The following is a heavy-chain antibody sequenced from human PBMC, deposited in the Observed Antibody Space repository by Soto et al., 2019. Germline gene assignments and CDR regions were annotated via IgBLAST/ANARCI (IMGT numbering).Heavy chain of an antibody. Sequence: QVQLVQSGAEVKKPGSSVKVSCKASGGTFSSYTISWVRQAPGQGLEWMGRIIPILGIANSAQKFQGRVTITADKSTSTANMEQSSLRSEDTAVYFCARDRDYGSGSYFDYWGQGTLVTVSS. CDR3: ARDRDYGSGSYFDY. D-gene: IGHD3-10*01. V-gene: IGHV1-69*08. J-gene: IGHJ4*02. CDR1: GGTFSSYT. CDR2: IIPILGIA.